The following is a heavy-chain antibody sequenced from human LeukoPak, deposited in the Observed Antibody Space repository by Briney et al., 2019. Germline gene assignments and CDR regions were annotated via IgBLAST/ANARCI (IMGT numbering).Heavy chain of an antibody. CDR1: GFTFSSYW. Sequence: GGSLRLSCAASGFTFSSYWMSWVRQAPGKGLEWVSAISGSGGSTYYADSVKGRFTISRDNSKNTLYLQMNSLRAEDTAVYYCAKGVEMITFGGVIVIPPYFDYWGQGTLVTVSS. CDR3: AKGVEMITFGGVIVIPPYFDY. J-gene: IGHJ4*02. V-gene: IGHV3-23*01. CDR2: ISGSGGST. D-gene: IGHD3-16*02.